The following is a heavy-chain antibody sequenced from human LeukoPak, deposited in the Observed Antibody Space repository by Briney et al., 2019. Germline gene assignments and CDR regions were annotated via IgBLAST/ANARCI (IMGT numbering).Heavy chain of an antibody. CDR1: GYDFTSVD. V-gene: IGHV1-18*01. Sequence: GASVKLSCKASGYDFTSVDITWVRRAPGQGLEWMGWISPYNGNTRYAQKFQGRVAMTTDKSKTTAYMELKGLRFNATAVYYCARGGPGSGWYFDYWGQGTLVTVSS. D-gene: IGHD6-19*01. CDR3: ARGGPGSGWYFDY. CDR2: ISPYNGNT. J-gene: IGHJ4*02.